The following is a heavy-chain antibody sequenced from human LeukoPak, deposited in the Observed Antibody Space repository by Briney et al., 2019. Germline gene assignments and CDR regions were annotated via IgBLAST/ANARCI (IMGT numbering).Heavy chain of an antibody. CDR2: ISSSGSTI. V-gene: IGHV3-48*04. Sequence: GGSLRLSCAASGFTFSSYSMNWVRQAPGKGLEWVSSISSSGSTIYYADSVKGRFTISRDNAKNSLYLQMNSLRAEDTAVYYCASLVGSSWGDNDYWGQGTLVTVSS. CDR3: ASLVGSSWGDNDY. CDR1: GFTFSSYS. J-gene: IGHJ4*02. D-gene: IGHD6-13*01.